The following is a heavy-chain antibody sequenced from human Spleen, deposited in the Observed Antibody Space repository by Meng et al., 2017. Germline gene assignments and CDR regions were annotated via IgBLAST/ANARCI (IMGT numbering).Heavy chain of an antibody. CDR2: IDPKSDNT. CDR1: GYTFAAYW. D-gene: IGHD6-13*01. Sequence: GERCQPGCAGKKPGASGKVACKASGYTFAAYWLQWVRQAPGQGLEWMGRIDPKSDNTHYAQKFQGRVTMTRDTSISTAYMELSGLRSDDTAVYYCARDEDISAAGYLLGDFWGQGTLVTVSS. J-gene: IGHJ4*02. CDR3: ARDEDISAAGYLLGDF. V-gene: IGHV1-2*06.